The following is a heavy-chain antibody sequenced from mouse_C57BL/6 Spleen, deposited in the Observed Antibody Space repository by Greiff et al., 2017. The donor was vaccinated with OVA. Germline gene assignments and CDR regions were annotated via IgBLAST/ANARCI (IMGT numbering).Heavy chain of an antibody. V-gene: IGHV2-2*01. CDR2: IWSGGST. CDR1: GFSLTSYG. J-gene: IGHJ1*03. CDR3: ARMMPYWYFDV. Sequence: VKLQQSGPGLVQPSQSLSITCTVSGFSLTSYGVHWVRQSPGKGLEWLGVIWSGGSTDYNAAFISRLSISKDNSKSQVFFKMNSLQADDTAIYYCARMMPYWYFDVWGTGTTVTVSS. D-gene: IGHD2-3*01.